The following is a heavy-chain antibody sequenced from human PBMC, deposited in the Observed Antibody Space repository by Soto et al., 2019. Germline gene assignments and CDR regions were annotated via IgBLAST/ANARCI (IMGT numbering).Heavy chain of an antibody. J-gene: IGHJ6*02. CDR1: GGSFSDYY. D-gene: IGHD3-10*01. CDR3: ASGLARGGV. V-gene: IGHV4-34*01. Sequence: SETLSLTCAVYGGSFSDYYWSWIRQPPGKGLEWIGEINHSGSTNYNPSLKSRVTISVDTSKNQFSLKLTSVTAADTAVYYCASGLARGGVWGQGTTVTVSS. CDR2: INHSGST.